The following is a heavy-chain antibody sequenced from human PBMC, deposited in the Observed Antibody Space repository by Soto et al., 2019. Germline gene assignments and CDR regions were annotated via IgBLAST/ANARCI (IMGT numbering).Heavy chain of an antibody. V-gene: IGHV4-30-4*01. Sequence: SETLSLTCTVSGGSISSGGSYWGWIRQPPGKGLEWIGYIYYSGNTYFNPSLKSRVTLSVDTSKNQFSLNLSSVTAADTAVYYCVRYCSTTKCPFDYWGQGTLVTSPQ. CDR1: GGSISSGGSY. CDR2: IYYSGNT. CDR3: VRYCSTTKCPFDY. J-gene: IGHJ4*02. D-gene: IGHD2-2*01.